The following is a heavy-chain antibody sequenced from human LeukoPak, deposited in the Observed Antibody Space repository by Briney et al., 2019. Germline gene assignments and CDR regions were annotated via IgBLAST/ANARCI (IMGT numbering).Heavy chain of an antibody. CDR1: GYTFMSYG. J-gene: IGHJ4*02. D-gene: IGHD2-21*02. V-gene: IGHV1-18*01. CDR3: AREKEYCGGDCSVFDS. CDR2: IGAHNGRP. Sequence: ASVKVSCKASGYTFMSYGVTWVRQAPGQGLEWMGWIGAHNGRPNYAQKIQGRVIMTRDPSTSTAYMELQSLTSDDTAVYYCAREKEYCGGDCSVFDSWGQGTLVTVSS.